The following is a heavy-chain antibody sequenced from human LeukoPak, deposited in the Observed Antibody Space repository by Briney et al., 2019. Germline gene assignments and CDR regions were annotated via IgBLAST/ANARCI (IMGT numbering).Heavy chain of an antibody. J-gene: IGHJ4*02. CDR1: GFTFSSYA. CDR3: ARDLDCTNGVCYPPKASYFDY. CDR2: ISGSVRST. D-gene: IGHD2-8*01. Sequence: PGGSLRLSCAASGFTFSSYAMSWVRQAPGQGLEWVSAISGSVRSTYYSDSVKGRFTISKDTSKNTLYLQMNSLRAEDTAVYYCARDLDCTNGVCYPPKASYFDYWGQGTLVTVSS. V-gene: IGHV3-23*01.